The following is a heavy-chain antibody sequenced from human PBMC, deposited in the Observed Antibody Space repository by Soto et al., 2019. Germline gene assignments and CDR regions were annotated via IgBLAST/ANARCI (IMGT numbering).Heavy chain of an antibody. CDR3: ASGKDIVVVPAAIRSYYYYYGMDV. CDR2: IIPILGTA. D-gene: IGHD2-2*02. CDR1: GGTFSSYA. Sequence: ASVKVSCKASGGTFSSYAISWVRQAPGQGLEWMGGIIPILGTANYAQKFQGRVTITADESTSTAYMELSSLRSEDTAVYYCASGKDIVVVPAAIRSYYYYYGMDVWGQGTTVTVSS. J-gene: IGHJ6*02. V-gene: IGHV1-69*13.